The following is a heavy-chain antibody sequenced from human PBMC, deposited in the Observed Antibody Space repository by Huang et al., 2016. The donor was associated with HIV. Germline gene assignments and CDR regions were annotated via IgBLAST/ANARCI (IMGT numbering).Heavy chain of an antibody. CDR3: TTWISTAAGGN. V-gene: IGHV3-15*01. D-gene: IGHD2-15*01. Sequence: EVQLIESGGGLVKPGSSLRLSCEGSGFSFSTVWMRWVGQVPGKGRGWGALIKNSLDGGTTDYAAPVRGRFIISRDDSKNRMDLQMHDLKAADTAVYYCTTWISTAAGGNWGQGTLVTVSS. CDR1: GFSFSTVW. J-gene: IGHJ4*02. CDR2: IKNSLDGGTT.